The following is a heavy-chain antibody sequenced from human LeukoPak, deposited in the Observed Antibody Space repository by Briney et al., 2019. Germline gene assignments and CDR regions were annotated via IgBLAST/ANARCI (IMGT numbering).Heavy chain of an antibody. CDR2: INPSGGST. D-gene: IGHD6-19*01. Sequence: GASVNVSCKASGYTFTSYYMHWVRQAPGQGLEWMGIINPSGGSTSYAQKFQGRVTMTMNMSTSTVYMELSSLRSEDTAVYYCARVRAVAGTWSHGWFDPWGQGTLVTVSS. V-gene: IGHV1-46*01. CDR3: ARVRAVAGTWSHGWFDP. CDR1: GYTFTSYY. J-gene: IGHJ5*02.